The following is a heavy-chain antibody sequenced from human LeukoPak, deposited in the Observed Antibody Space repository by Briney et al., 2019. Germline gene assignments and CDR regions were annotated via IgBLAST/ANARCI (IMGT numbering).Heavy chain of an antibody. CDR3: ARDRRGSYYLDF. CDR1: GHTFTGYY. CDR2: IHPNSGGT. Sequence: ASVKVSCKASGHTFTGYYIHWVRQAPGQGLEWMGWIHPNSGGTNYAQKFQGRVTMTRDTSISTAYMELSRVRSDDTAVYYCARDRRGSYYLDFWGLGTLVTVSS. V-gene: IGHV1-2*02. J-gene: IGHJ4*02. D-gene: IGHD1-26*01.